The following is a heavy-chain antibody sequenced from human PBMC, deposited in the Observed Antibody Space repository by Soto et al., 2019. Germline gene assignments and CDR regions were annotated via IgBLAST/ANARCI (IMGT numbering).Heavy chain of an antibody. D-gene: IGHD2-2*01. V-gene: IGHV4-30-2*01. CDR1: GGSISSGGYS. CDR2: MYHSGST. CDR3: VRVPDY. Sequence: QLQLQESGSGLVKPSQTLSLTCAVSGGSISSGGYSWSWIRQPPGKGLGWIGYMYHSGSTNYNPSLKSRVTISIDRSKNQFSLKLSSVTAVDTAVYYCVRVPDYWGQGILVTVSS. J-gene: IGHJ4*02.